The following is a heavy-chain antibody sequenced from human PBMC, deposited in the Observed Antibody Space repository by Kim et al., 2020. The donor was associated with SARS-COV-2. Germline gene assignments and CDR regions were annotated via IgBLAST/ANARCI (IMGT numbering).Heavy chain of an antibody. CDR1: GYSFTSYW. D-gene: IGHD3-22*01. CDR2: IDPSDSYT. Sequence: GESLKISCKGSGYSFTSYWISWVRQMPGKGLEWMGRIDPSDSYTNYSPSFQGHVTISADKSISTAYLQWSSLKASDTAMYYCASQGAGGSGYPYYFDYWGQGTLVTVSS. V-gene: IGHV5-10-1*01. J-gene: IGHJ4*02. CDR3: ASQGAGGSGYPYYFDY.